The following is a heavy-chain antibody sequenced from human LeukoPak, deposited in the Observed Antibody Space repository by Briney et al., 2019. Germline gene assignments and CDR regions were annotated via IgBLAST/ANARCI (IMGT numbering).Heavy chain of an antibody. J-gene: IGHJ6*03. Sequence: SETLSLTCAVSGDSVSTTNWWTWVRQTPGKGLEWIGEIYHTGNTNYNPSLRSRVNMSVDKPNNQFSLTLTSVTAADTAVYYCARERWGVVAASTYYYFYIDVWGKGTAVTVSS. V-gene: IGHV4-4*02. CDR3: ARERWGVVAASTYYYFYIDV. D-gene: IGHD2-15*01. CDR2: IYHTGNT. CDR1: GDSVSTTNW.